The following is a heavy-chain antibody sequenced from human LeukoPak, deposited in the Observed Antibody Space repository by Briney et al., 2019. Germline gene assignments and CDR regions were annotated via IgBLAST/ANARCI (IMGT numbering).Heavy chain of an antibody. D-gene: IGHD3-10*01. CDR3: ARDRALNWFDP. CDR1: GGSISSGSYY. J-gene: IGHJ5*02. CDR2: IYTSGRT. Sequence: SQTLSLTCTVSGGSISSGSYYWSWIRQPAGKGLEWIGRIYTSGRTNYNPSLKSRVTISVDTSKNQFSLKLSSVTAADTAVYYCARDRALNWFDPWGQGTLVTVYS. V-gene: IGHV4-61*02.